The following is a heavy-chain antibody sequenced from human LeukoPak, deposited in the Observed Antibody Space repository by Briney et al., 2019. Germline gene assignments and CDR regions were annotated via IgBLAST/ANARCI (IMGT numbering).Heavy chain of an antibody. V-gene: IGHV3-23*01. D-gene: IGHD3-9*01. CDR3: AKGGKYDILTGFPRSRLLGDY. Sequence: GGSLRLSCAASGFTFSSYGMSWVRQAPGKGLEWVSAISGSGGSTYYADSVKGRFTISRDNSKNTLYLQMNSLRIEDTAVYYCAKGGKYDILTGFPRSRLLGDYWGQGTLVTVSS. J-gene: IGHJ4*02. CDR2: ISGSGGST. CDR1: GFTFSSYG.